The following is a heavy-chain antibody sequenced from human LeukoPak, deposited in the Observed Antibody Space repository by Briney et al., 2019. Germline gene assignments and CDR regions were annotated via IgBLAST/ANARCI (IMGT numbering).Heavy chain of an antibody. CDR3: ARDRDSSGWYYFDY. CDR1: GFTFSSYW. J-gene: IGHJ4*02. V-gene: IGHV3-7*01. Sequence: GGSLRLFCAASGFTFSSYWMSWVRQAPGKGLEWVANIKQDGSEKYYVDSVKGRFTISRDNARNSLYLQMNSLRAEDTAVYYCARDRDSSGWYYFDYWGQGTLVTVSS. D-gene: IGHD6-19*01. CDR2: IKQDGSEK.